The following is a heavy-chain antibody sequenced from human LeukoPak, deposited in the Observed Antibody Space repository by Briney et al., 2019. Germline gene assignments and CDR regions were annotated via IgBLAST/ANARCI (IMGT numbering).Heavy chain of an antibody. D-gene: IGHD6-6*01. CDR3: ARQEYSSSFFMYY. CDR2: IYYSGST. CDR1: GGSISSYY. V-gene: IGHV4-59*01. Sequence: SETLSLTCTVSGGSISSYYWSWIRQPPGKGLEWIGYIYYSGSTNYNPSLKSRVTISVDTSKNQFPLKLSSVTAADTAVYYCARQEYSSSFFMYYWGQGTLVTVSS. J-gene: IGHJ4*02.